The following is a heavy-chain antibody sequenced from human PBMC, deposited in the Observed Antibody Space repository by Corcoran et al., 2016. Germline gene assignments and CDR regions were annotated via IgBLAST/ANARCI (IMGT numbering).Heavy chain of an antibody. V-gene: IGHV1-3*01. CDR1: GYTFTSYA. CDR3: AGDPARCGYGWFDP. CDR2: INAGNGNT. J-gene: IGHJ5*02. D-gene: IGHD6-13*01. Sequence: QVQLVQSGAEVKKPGASVRVSCKASGYTFTSYALHWVRQAPGQSLEWMGWINAGNGNTKYSQRFHGRVTITRDTSASTAYMELSSLRSDDTAVYYCAGDPARCGYGWFDPWGQGTQVTVSS.